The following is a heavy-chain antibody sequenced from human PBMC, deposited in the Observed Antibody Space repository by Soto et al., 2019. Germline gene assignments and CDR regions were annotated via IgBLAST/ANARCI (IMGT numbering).Heavy chain of an antibody. CDR2: IFSNDEK. J-gene: IGHJ4*02. Sequence: QVTLKESGPVLVKPTETLTLTCTVSGFSLSNARMGVSWIRQPPGKALEWLAHIFSNDEKSYSTSLKSRLTSSKDTSKSQVVLTMTNMDPVDTATYYCARIPGYGDPNQNLDYWGQGTLVTVSS. D-gene: IGHD4-17*01. CDR3: ARIPGYGDPNQNLDY. CDR1: GFSLSNARMG. V-gene: IGHV2-26*01.